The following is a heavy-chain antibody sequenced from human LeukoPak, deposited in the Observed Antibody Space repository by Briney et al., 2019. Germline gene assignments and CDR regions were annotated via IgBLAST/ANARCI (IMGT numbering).Heavy chain of an antibody. D-gene: IGHD6-6*01. Sequence: GGSLRLSCAASGFTVSSNQMSWVRQAPGKGLEWVSIIYSGGNTYFADSVKGRFTISRDISKNTLYLQMHSLRAEDTAVYYCAKEGHFSSSSADFDYWGQGTLVTVSS. V-gene: IGHV3-53*01. CDR3: AKEGHFSSSSADFDY. CDR2: IYSGGNT. J-gene: IGHJ4*02. CDR1: GFTVSSNQ.